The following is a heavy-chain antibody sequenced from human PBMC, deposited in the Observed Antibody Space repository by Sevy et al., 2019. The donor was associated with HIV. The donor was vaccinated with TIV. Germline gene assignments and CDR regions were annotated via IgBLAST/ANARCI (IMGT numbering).Heavy chain of an antibody. V-gene: IGHV3-33*01. D-gene: IGHD1-1*01. CDR3: AREERRGPTTPXDX. CDR1: GXXFSDYG. Sequence: GGSLRLSCAASGXXFSDYGMHWVRQAPGKGLEWVEVIWCDGSNKYYGDSVKGRFTISRDSSKNRLFLQMNSLRVDDTTVYYSAREERRGPTTPXDXXXXGALVTVSS. J-gene: IGHJ4*02. CDR2: IWCDGSNK.